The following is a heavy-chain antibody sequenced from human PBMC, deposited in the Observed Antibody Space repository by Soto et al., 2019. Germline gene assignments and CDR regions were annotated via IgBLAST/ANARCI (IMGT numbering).Heavy chain of an antibody. CDR3: AKGWRDS. Sequence: EVQLLDSGGALVQPGGSLRLSCAASGFSFSSHVMSWVRQAPGKGLEWVSSISGSGGGTYYADSVKGRFIISRDNSKNTLDLQMNSLRVEDTAVYYCAKGWRDSWGQGTLVTVSS. V-gene: IGHV3-23*01. CDR2: ISGSGGGT. CDR1: GFSFSSHV. J-gene: IGHJ5*01. D-gene: IGHD2-15*01.